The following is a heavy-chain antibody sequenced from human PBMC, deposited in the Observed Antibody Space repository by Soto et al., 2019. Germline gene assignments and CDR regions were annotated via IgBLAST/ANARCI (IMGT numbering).Heavy chain of an antibody. V-gene: IGHV3-30*03. Sequence: QGQLVESEGSVVQPGRSLRLSCAASGFPFSSYGMHWVREAPGKGLEWVAVISYDGSNKYYADSVKGRFTISRDNSASTLYLQMNSLRPEDTALYYCVGGQYYFDYRGQGTLVTVSP. D-gene: IGHD6-25*01. J-gene: IGHJ4*02. CDR1: GFPFSSYG. CDR3: VGGQYYFDY. CDR2: ISYDGSNK.